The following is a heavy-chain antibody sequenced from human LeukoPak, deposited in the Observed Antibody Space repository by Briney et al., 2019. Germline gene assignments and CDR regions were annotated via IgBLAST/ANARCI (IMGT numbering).Heavy chain of an antibody. CDR1: GFTFSNHW. D-gene: IGHD5-18*01. CDR2: INSDESST. V-gene: IGHV3-74*01. Sequence: GGSLRLSCAASGFTFSNHWMHWVRQAPGKGLVWVSRINSDESSTNYADSVKGRFTISRDNAKSTLYLQMKNLRAEDTAVYYCARGYNYGLDYWGQGTLVTVSS. J-gene: IGHJ4*02. CDR3: ARGYNYGLDY.